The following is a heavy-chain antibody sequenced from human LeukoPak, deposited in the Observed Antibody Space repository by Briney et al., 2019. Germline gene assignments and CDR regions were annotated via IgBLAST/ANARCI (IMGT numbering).Heavy chain of an antibody. CDR1: GYTFTGYY. Sequence: ASVKVSCKASGYTFTGYYMHWVRQAPGQGLEWMGRINPNSGGTNYAQKFQGRVTMTRDTSISTAYMELSRLRSDDMAVYYCARVGYGGTKGLVDYWGQGTLVTVSS. V-gene: IGHV1-2*06. CDR2: INPNSGGT. D-gene: IGHD5-12*01. J-gene: IGHJ4*02. CDR3: ARVGYGGTKGLVDY.